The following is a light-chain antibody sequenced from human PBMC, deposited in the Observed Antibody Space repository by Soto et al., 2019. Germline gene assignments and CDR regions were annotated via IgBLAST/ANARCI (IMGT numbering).Light chain of an antibody. CDR2: DVI. Sequence: QSALTQPRSVSGSPGQSVTVSCIGTSSDVGGYNSVSWYQEHPGKAPKLMIYDVIKRPSGVPDRFSGSKSGNTASLTISGILAEDEADYYCCLYFGSYSCVFGAGIKVTV. CDR3: CLYFGSYSCV. J-gene: IGLJ1*01. V-gene: IGLV2-11*01. CDR1: SSDVGGYNS.